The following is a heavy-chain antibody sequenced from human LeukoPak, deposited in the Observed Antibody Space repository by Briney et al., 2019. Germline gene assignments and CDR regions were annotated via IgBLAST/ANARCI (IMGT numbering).Heavy chain of an antibody. CDR3: AKMVGNYYGPGSYVHSDY. D-gene: IGHD3-10*01. Sequence: GGSLRLSCVASGFTFSSYAMNWVRQTPGKGLEWVSTVSGSGSSTYYADSVKGRFTISRDNSKNTMYLQMSSLRADDTATYHGAKMVGNYYGPGSYVHSDYWGQGTLVTVSS. CDR2: VSGSGSST. V-gene: IGHV3-23*01. CDR1: GFTFSSYA. J-gene: IGHJ4*02.